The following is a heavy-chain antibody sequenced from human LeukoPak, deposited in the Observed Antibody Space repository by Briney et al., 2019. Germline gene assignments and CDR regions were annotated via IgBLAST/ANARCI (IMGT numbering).Heavy chain of an antibody. CDR3: ASFLSGVDTAWGYYYGMDV. D-gene: IGHD5-18*01. J-gene: IGHJ6*02. CDR2: IYYSGST. V-gene: IGHV4-39*01. CDR1: GGSISSSSYY. Sequence: KPSETLSLTCTVPGGSISSSSYYWGWIRQPPGNGLEWIGRIYYSGSTYYNPSLKSRVTISVDTSKNQFSLKLSSVTAADSAVYYCASFLSGVDTAWGYYYGMDVWGQGTTVTVSS.